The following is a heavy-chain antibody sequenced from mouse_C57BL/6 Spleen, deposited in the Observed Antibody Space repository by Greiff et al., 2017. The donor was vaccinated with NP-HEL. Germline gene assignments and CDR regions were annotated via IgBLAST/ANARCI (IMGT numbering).Heavy chain of an antibody. D-gene: IGHD3-2*02. CDR3: ARSGDYFDY. CDR2: IYPGDGDT. V-gene: IGHV1-82*01. CDR1: GYAFSSSW. J-gene: IGHJ2*01. Sequence: QLQESGPELVKPGASVKISCKASGYAFSSSWMNWVKQRPGKGLEWIGRIYPGDGDTNYNGKFKGKATLTADKSSSTAYMQLSSLTSEDSAVYFCARSGDYFDYWGQGTTLTVAS.